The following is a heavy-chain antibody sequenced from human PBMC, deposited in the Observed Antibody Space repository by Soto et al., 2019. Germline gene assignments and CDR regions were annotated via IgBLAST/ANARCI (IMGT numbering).Heavy chain of an antibody. J-gene: IGHJ5*02. V-gene: IGHV1-69*04. Sequence: ASVKVSCKASGGTFSSYTISWVRQAPGQGLEWMGRIIPILDIANYAQKFQGRVTISADKSTSTAYMELSSLRSEDTAVYYCARDLRAAGEVFDPWGQGTLVTVSS. CDR1: GGTFSSYT. D-gene: IGHD6-13*01. CDR3: ARDLRAAGEVFDP. CDR2: IIPILDIA.